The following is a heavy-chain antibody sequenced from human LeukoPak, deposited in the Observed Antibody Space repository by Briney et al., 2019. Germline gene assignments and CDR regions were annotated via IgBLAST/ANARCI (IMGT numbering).Heavy chain of an antibody. D-gene: IGHD6-19*01. CDR2: VYFSRKT. V-gene: IGHV4-39*01. CDR3: ARHEHKAVAGDT. Sequence: SETLSLTCTVSGGSISRSYYYWGWIRQPPGKGLEWVGSVYFSRKTFYSPSLESRVAISVDTSKNHFSLRLISVTAADTAMYYCARHEHKAVAGDTWGQGTLVTVSS. J-gene: IGHJ5*02. CDR1: GGSISRSYYY.